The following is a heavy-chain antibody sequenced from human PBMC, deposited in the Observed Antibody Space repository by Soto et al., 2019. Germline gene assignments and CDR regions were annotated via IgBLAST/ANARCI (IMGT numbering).Heavy chain of an antibody. J-gene: IGHJ1*01. D-gene: IGHD6-19*01. Sequence: PGGSLRLSCAASGFTFSDYYMSWIRQAPGKGLEWVSYISSSSSYTNYADSVKGRFTISRDNAKNSLYLQMNSLRAEDTAVYYCASMLAVAGNSPRPSWGQGTLVTVSS. CDR3: ASMLAVAGNSPRPS. CDR2: ISSSSSYT. CDR1: GFTFSDYY. V-gene: IGHV3-11*03.